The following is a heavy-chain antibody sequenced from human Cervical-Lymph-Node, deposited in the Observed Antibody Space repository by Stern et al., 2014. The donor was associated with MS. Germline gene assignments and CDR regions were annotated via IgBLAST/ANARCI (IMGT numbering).Heavy chain of an antibody. J-gene: IGHJ3*01. CDR3: AAGRGWTLKF. V-gene: IGHV4-61*08. CDR2: INAVGST. D-gene: IGHD6-19*01. CDR1: IDGDSTSDFH. Sequence: QMQLQESGPGLARPSETLSLSCTGANDSIDGDSTSDFHWNWIRQPPGKGLDWIGNINAVGSTDYNPTLRIRATMSLDTSRNKLSLNLNSVTAADTAVYSCAAGRGWTLKFWGQGTMITVSS.